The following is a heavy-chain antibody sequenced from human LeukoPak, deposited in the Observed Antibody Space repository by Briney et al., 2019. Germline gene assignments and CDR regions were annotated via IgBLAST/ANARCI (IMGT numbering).Heavy chain of an antibody. CDR2: INPNSGDT. CDR3: TRTRNSGYGDFYYGMDV. CDR1: EYTFTDYY. D-gene: IGHD5-12*01. V-gene: IGHV1-2*04. J-gene: IGHJ6*02. Sequence: ASVKVSCKSSEYTFTDYYMHWVRQAPGQGLEWMGWINPNSGDTNYAQKFQGWVTMTRDTPISTAYMELSRLKSDDTAVYYCTRTRNSGYGDFYYGMDVWGQGTTVTVSS.